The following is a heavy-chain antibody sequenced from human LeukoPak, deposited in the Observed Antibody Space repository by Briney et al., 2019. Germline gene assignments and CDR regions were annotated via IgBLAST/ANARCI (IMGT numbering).Heavy chain of an antibody. Sequence: SETLSLTCTVSGGSISSYYWSWIRQPAGKGLEWIGRIYTSGSTNYNPSLKSRVTISVDTSKNQFSLKLSAVTAADTAVYYCARDFGELLWFGELADAFDIWGQGTMVTVSS. CDR3: ARDFGELLWFGELADAFDI. CDR1: GGSISSYY. J-gene: IGHJ3*02. D-gene: IGHD3-10*01. CDR2: IYTSGST. V-gene: IGHV4-4*07.